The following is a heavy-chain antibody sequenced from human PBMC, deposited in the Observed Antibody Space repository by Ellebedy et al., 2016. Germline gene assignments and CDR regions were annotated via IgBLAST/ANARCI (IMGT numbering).Heavy chain of an antibody. J-gene: IGHJ6*02. CDR3: ARDIEDHGLQEVSTYYYYGMDV. CDR1: GYTFTGYY. CDR2: INPNSGGT. Sequence: ASVKVSCKASGYTFTGYYMHWVRQAPGQGLEWMGWINPNSGGTNYAQKFQGWVTMTRDTSISTAYMELSRLRSDDTAVYYCARDIEDHGLQEVSTYYYYGMDVWGRGTTVTVSS. V-gene: IGHV1-2*04. D-gene: IGHD4-11*01.